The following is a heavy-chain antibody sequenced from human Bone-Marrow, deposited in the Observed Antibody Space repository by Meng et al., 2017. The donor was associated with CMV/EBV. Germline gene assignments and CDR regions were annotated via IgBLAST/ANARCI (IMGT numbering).Heavy chain of an antibody. CDR3: ARASTTTGTKGDWFDP. D-gene: IGHD1-1*01. J-gene: IGHJ5*02. CDR2: IYYSGSS. V-gene: IGHV4-39*07. CDR1: SGSISSSGYY. Sequence: QLRLQETGPGLVKPSGTLSLTCTVSSGSISSSGYYWGWIRQPPGKGLEWIGSIYYSGSSYYNSSLKSRVTISLDTSKNQFSLRLSSVTAADTAVYYCARASTTTGTKGDWFDPWGQGTLVTVSS.